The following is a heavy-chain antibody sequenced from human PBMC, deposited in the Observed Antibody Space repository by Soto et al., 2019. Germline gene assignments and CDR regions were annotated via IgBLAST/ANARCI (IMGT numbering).Heavy chain of an antibody. CDR3: ARDPPLSVLVVVATDDF. D-gene: IGHD2-21*01. J-gene: IGHJ4*02. CDR1: GFTFTNHN. V-gene: IGHV3-21*02. CDR2: ISSSSSFR. Sequence: EVQLVESGGGLVKPGGSLRLSCAASGFTFTNHNMNWVRQAPGKGLEWVSSISSSSSFRNYADSVKGRFSISRDNYKNLVYLQMDSLRAEDTAVYYCARDPPLSVLVVVATDDFWGQGTLVTVSS.